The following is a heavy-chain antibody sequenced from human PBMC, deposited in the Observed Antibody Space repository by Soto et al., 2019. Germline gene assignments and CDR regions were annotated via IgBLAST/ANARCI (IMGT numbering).Heavy chain of an antibody. Sequence: TLSLTCAVYGGSFSGYSWSWIRQPPGKGLEWIGEINHSGSTNCNPSLKSRVTISIDASQNRISLKMTSVTAADTAMYYCARSFCSSTSCYNNYWGQGTQVTVSS. CDR2: INHSGST. CDR1: GGSFSGYS. D-gene: IGHD2-2*02. V-gene: IGHV4-34*01. CDR3: ARSFCSSTSCYNNY. J-gene: IGHJ4*02.